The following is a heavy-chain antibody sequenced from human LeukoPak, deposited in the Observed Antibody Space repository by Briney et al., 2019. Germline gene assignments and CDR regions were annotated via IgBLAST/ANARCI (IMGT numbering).Heavy chain of an antibody. CDR2: ISSDGSST. D-gene: IGHD5-24*01. CDR1: GFTFSTYW. CDR3: ARVRRDGYNLFFDY. J-gene: IGHJ4*02. V-gene: IGHV3-74*01. Sequence: GGSLRLSCAASGFTFSTYWMHWVRQAPGKGLVWVSRISSDGSSTIYADSVKGRFTISRDNANNTLYLQMNSLRAEDTAVYFCARVRRDGYNLFFDYWGQGTLVPVSS.